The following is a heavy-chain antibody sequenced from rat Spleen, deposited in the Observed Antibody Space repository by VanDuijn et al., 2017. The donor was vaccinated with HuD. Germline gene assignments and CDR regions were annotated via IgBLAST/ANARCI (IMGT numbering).Heavy chain of an antibody. J-gene: IGHJ3*01. V-gene: IGHV5-29*01. Sequence: EVQLVESDGGLVQPGRSLKLSCAASGFIFSDHYVAWVRQAPTKGLEWVATINYDGRSTFYRDSVRGRFTISRDIAKSTLYLQMDSLRSEDTATYYCATKGRIAVIGFAYWGQGTLVTVSS. CDR2: INYDGRST. CDR3: ATKGRIAVIGFAY. D-gene: IGHD1-2*01. CDR1: GFIFSDHY.